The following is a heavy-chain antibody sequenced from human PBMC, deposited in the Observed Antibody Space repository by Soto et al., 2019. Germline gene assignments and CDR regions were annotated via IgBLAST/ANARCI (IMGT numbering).Heavy chain of an antibody. CDR1: GGSISSYY. Sequence: SETLSLTCTVSGGSISSYYWSWIRQPPGKGLEWIGYIYYSGSTNYNPSLKSRVTISVDTSKNQFSLKLSSVTAADTAVYYCARIAAAGPGDYWGQGTLVTVSS. CDR3: ARIAAAGPGDY. J-gene: IGHJ4*02. D-gene: IGHD6-13*01. V-gene: IGHV4-59*01. CDR2: IYYSGST.